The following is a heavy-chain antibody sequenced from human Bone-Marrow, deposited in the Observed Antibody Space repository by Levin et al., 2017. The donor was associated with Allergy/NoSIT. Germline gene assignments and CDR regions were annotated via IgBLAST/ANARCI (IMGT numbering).Heavy chain of an antibody. CDR3: AKSGFDSYFYMDV. CDR1: RFSFNLYG. V-gene: IGHV3-30*18. J-gene: IGHJ6*03. Sequence: SCAASRFSFNLYGMHWVRQAPGKGLEWVSFISYDGSQKYYADSVKGQFTISRDNSQTTLHLQMDSLRTDDSAVYYCAKSGFDSYFYMDVWGKGTTVTVSS. D-gene: IGHD5-12*01. CDR2: ISYDGSQK.